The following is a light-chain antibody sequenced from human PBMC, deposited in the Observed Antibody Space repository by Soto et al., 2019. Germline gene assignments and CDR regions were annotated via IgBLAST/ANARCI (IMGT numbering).Light chain of an antibody. J-gene: IGLJ2*01. CDR3: NSYTSNLL. CDR1: SSDVGGYNY. Sequence: QSALTQPASVSGSPGQSITISCTGTSSDVGGYNYVSWYQQHPGKAPKLMIYDVSNRPSGVSNRFSGSKSSNTASLTISGLQAEDEAYYYCNSYTSNLLLGGGTKLTVL. V-gene: IGLV2-14*01. CDR2: DVS.